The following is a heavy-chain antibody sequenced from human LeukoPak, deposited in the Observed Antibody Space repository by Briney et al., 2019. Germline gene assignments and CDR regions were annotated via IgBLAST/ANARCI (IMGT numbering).Heavy chain of an antibody. CDR2: IRYEGSNK. J-gene: IGHJ6*03. V-gene: IGHV3-30*02. Sequence: GGSLRLSCAASGFTFSSYGMHWVRQAPGKGLEWVAFIRYEGSNKYYADSVKGRFTISRDNSKNTLYMHINSLRAEDTAVYYCAKDAIAVAAYYYMDVWGKGTTVTGSS. CDR1: GFTFSSYG. CDR3: AKDAIAVAAYYYMDV. D-gene: IGHD6-19*01.